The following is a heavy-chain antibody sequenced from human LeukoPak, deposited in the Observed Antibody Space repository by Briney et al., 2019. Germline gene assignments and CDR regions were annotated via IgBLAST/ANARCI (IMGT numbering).Heavy chain of an antibody. Sequence: GGSLRLSCAASGFTFSSYWMHCVRQAPGKGLVWVSRINSDGSSTSYADSVKGRFTISRDNAKNTLYLQMNSLGAEDTAVYYCARGRSSGWSFDYWGQGTLVTVSS. V-gene: IGHV3-74*01. CDR3: ARGRSSGWSFDY. CDR1: GFTFSSYW. J-gene: IGHJ4*02. D-gene: IGHD6-19*01. CDR2: INSDGSST.